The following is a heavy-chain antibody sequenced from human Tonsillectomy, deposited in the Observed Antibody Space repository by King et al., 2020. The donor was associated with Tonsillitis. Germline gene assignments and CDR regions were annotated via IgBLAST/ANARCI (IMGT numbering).Heavy chain of an antibody. CDR1: GGSISSSSYY. Sequence: QLQESGPGLVKPSETLSLTCTVSGGSISSSSYYWGWIRQPPGKGLEWIGSIYYSGSTYYNPSLKSRVTISVDTSKNQFSLKLYSVTAADTAVYYCATIHSSKKKFFDYWGQGTLVTVSS. D-gene: IGHD6-13*01. CDR3: ATIHSSKKKFFDY. V-gene: IGHV4-39*01. CDR2: IYYSGST. J-gene: IGHJ4*02.